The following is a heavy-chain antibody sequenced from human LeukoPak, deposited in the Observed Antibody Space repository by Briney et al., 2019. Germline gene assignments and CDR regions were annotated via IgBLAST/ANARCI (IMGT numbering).Heavy chain of an antibody. CDR1: GFTFSKYW. J-gene: IGHJ4*02. CDR2: INHDDKST. V-gene: IGHV3-74*01. D-gene: IGHD6-13*01. CDR3: AREGVAAAGGYFDY. Sequence: GGSLRLSYAASGFTFSKYWLHWVRHPPGRGLVWLVRINHDDKSTSYADSVKGRFTISIVDAKETLFLQMNSLTAEDTAVYYCAREGVAAAGGYFDYWGQGTLVTVSS.